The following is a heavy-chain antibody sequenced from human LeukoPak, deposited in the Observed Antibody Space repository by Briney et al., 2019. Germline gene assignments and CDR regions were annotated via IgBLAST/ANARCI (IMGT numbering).Heavy chain of an antibody. CDR3: ARPREQWLGNDAFDM. Sequence: SETLSLTCNVSGGSISNYFWSWIRQPPGGGLEWIGYISYLGSSNYNPSLKGRVTFSVDTSKNQFSLKLSSVTAADTAVYYCARPREQWLGNDAFDMWGQGTMVTVSS. CDR2: ISYLGSS. CDR1: GGSISNYF. J-gene: IGHJ3*02. V-gene: IGHV4-59*01. D-gene: IGHD6-19*01.